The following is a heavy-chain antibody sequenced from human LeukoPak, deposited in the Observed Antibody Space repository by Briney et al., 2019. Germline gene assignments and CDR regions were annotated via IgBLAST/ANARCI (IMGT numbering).Heavy chain of an antibody. D-gene: IGHD6-19*01. J-gene: IGHJ4*02. CDR2: ISPNSGGT. CDR1: GYTFIGYY. V-gene: IGHV1-2*02. CDR3: ARAVAFDY. Sequence: ASVKVSCKASGYTFIGYYMHWVRQAPGQGLEWMGGISPNSGGTNYAQKFQGRVTMTRDTAISTAYMELSRLISDDTAVYYCARAVAFDYWGQGTLVTVSS.